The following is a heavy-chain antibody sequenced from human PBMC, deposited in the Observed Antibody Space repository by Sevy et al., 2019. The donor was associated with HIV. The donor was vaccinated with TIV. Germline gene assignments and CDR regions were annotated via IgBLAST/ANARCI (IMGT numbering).Heavy chain of an antibody. CDR3: ARDLGIAVAPDY. D-gene: IGHD6-19*01. CDR1: GFTFNTCG. CDR2: IYYDGNNK. J-gene: IGHJ4*02. Sequence: GGSLRLSCAASGFTFNTCGMHWVRQAPGKGLEWVALIYYDGNNKVYADSVKGRFTISRDNSKNTLFLQMNSLRAEDTAFYYCARDLGIAVAPDYWGQGTLVTVSS. V-gene: IGHV3-33*01.